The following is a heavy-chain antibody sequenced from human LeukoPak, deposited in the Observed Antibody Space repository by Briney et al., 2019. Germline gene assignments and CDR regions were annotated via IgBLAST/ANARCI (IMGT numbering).Heavy chain of an antibody. CDR3: SRGYYYGSGTPVWFDP. V-gene: IGHV3-49*04. D-gene: IGHD3-10*01. J-gene: IGHJ5*02. CDR1: GFTYGDHV. Sequence: GGSLRLSCTASGFTYGDHVMSWVRQSPGRGLECVGFIRSKADAGTTEYAASVKGRFTSSRDESKSIAYLQRNILKTEDTAVYYCSRGYYYGSGTPVWFDPWGQGTLVTVSS. CDR2: IRSKADAGTT.